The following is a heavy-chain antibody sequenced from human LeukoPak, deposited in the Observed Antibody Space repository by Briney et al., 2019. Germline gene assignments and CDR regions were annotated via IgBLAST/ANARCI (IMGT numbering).Heavy chain of an antibody. CDR2: INTDGTVT. J-gene: IGHJ4*02. V-gene: IGHV3-74*01. CDR3: ATKQWLAPPPDS. CDR1: GFTFSKYW. D-gene: IGHD6-19*01. Sequence: PGGSLTLSCAASGFTFSKYWMLWVRQAPGKGLESVSRINTDGTVTTYADSVKGRFTVSRDNADNTMFLQMSSVRDEDTAVYYCATKQWLAPPPDSWGQGTPVTVSS.